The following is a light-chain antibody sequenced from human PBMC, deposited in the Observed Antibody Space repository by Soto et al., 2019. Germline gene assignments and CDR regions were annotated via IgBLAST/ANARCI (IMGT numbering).Light chain of an antibody. V-gene: IGKV4-1*01. CDR2: WAS. Sequence: DIVMTQSPDSLTVSLGERATINCKSSQSLLYSPTNKNYLAWYQQKSGQPPKLLIYWASTRESGVPDRFSGSGSGTDFTLTISSLQAADVAVYYCQQYYRTPRTFGQGTRVEIK. J-gene: IGKJ1*01. CDR1: QSLLYSPTNKNY. CDR3: QQYYRTPRT.